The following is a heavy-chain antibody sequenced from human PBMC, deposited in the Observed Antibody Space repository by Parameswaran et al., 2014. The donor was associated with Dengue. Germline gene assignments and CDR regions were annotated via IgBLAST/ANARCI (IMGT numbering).Heavy chain of an antibody. CDR2: INAGNGNT. V-gene: IGHV1-3*01. J-gene: IGHJ4*02. Sequence: WVRQAPGQRLEWMGWINAGNGNTKYSQKFQGRVTITRDTSASTAYMELSSLRSEDTAVYYCARDLESSLGWSKHFDYWGQGTLVTVSS. D-gene: IGHD3-3*01. CDR3: ARDLESSLGWSKHFDY.